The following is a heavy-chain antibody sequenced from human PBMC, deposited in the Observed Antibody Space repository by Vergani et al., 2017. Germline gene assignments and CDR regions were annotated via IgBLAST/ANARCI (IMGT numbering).Heavy chain of an antibody. CDR1: GFPFSHYS. J-gene: IGHJ3*01. V-gene: IGHV3-21*01. Sequence: EVQMVDSGGGLVKPGGSLRLSCVASGFPFSHYSINWVRQAPGKGLEWVSSISGNNDDVYYADSVKGRFTISRDNAKTSLYLDMSSLRAEDTDVYYCVRDVRVSRTWGQGTLVAVSS. CDR2: ISGNNDDV. CDR3: VRDVRVSRT.